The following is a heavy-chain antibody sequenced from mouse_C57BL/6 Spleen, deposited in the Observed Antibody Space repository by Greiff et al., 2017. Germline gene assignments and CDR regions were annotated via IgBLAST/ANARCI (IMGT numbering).Heavy chain of an antibody. J-gene: IGHJ3*01. CDR2: IDPNSGGT. D-gene: IGHD2-4*01. V-gene: IGHV1-72*01. CDR3: AREGRYYDYDGAWFAY. Sequence: VKPGASVKLSCKASGYTFTSYWMHWVKQRPGRGLEWIGRIDPNSGGTKYNEKFKRKATLTVDKPSSTAYMQLSSLTSEDSAVYYCAREGRYYDYDGAWFAYWGQGTLVTVSA. CDR1: GYTFTSYW.